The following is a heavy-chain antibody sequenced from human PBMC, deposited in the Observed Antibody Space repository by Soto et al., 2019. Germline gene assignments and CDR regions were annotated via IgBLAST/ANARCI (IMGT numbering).Heavy chain of an antibody. V-gene: IGHV3-33*01. CDR2: IWYDGSNK. J-gene: IGHJ3*02. Sequence: QVQLVESGGGVVQPGRSLRLSCAASGFTFSSYGMHWVRQAPGKGLEWVAVIWYDGSNKYYADSVKGRFTISRDNSKNTLNLQMNSLRAEDTAVYYCARDSVELYCSGGSCYPRFSAFDIWGQGTRVTVSP. D-gene: IGHD2-15*01. CDR1: GFTFSSYG. CDR3: ARDSVELYCSGGSCYPRFSAFDI.